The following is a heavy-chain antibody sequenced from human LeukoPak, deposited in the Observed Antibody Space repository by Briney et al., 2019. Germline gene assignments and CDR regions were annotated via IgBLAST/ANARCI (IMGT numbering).Heavy chain of an antibody. CDR1: GYSISSGYY. D-gene: IGHD4-11*01. CDR2: IYHSGST. J-gene: IGHJ4*02. CDR3: ARGPGYSNCVGSGDFDY. V-gene: IGHV4-38-2*02. Sequence: TTSETLSLTCTVSGYSISSGYYWGWIRQPPGKGLEWIGSIYHSGSTNYNPSLKSRVTISVDTSKNQFSLKLSSVTAADTAVYYCARGPGYSNCVGSGDFDYWGQGTLVTVSS.